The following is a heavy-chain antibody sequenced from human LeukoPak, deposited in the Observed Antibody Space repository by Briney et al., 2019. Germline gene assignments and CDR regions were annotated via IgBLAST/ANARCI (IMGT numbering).Heavy chain of an antibody. CDR2: INPSGGST. CDR3: ARAAAMAQRKYYFDY. J-gene: IGHJ4*02. Sequence: ASVTVSCKASGYTFTSYYMHWVRQAPGQGLEWMGIINPSGGSTSYAQKFQGRVTMTRDTSTSTVYMELSSLRSEDTAVYYCARAAAMAQRKYYFDYWGQGTLVTVSS. CDR1: GYTFTSYY. D-gene: IGHD5-18*01. V-gene: IGHV1-46*01.